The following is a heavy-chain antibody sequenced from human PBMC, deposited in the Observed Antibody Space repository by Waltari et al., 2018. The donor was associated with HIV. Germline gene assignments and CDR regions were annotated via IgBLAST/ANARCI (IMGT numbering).Heavy chain of an antibody. V-gene: IGHV1-2*02. CDR1: GYNFTAYY. CDR2: INPNSGGT. J-gene: IGHJ4*02. Sequence: QVQLVQSGAEVKKPGASVKVPCTASGYNFTAYYMHWVRQAPGQGLEWMGWINPNSGGTNYAQKFQGRVTMTRDTSISTAYMELSRLRSDDTAVYYCAREYSSSSRTGDYWGQGTLVTVSS. D-gene: IGHD6-6*01. CDR3: AREYSSSSRTGDY.